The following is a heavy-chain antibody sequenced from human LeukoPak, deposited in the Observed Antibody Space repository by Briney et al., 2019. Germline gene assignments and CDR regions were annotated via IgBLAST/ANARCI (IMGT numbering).Heavy chain of an antibody. V-gene: IGHV1-46*01. CDR1: GYTFTSNY. CDR3: ARDQEGFDY. J-gene: IGHJ4*02. CDR2: IYPRDGST. Sequence: ASVKVSCKASGYTFTSNYIHWVRQAPGQGLEWMGMIYPRDGSTSYAQKFQGRVTVTRDTSTSTVHMELSGLRSEATAVYYCARDQEGFDYWGQGTLVTVSS.